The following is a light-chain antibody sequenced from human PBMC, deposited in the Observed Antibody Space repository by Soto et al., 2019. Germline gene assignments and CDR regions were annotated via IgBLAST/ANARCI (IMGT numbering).Light chain of an antibody. J-gene: IGKJ1*01. CDR2: DAS. Sequence: IVLTQSPATLSLSPGERATLSCRASQSISSYLAWFQQKPGQAPRLLIYDASNRATGIPARFSGSGSGTDFTLTISSLEPEDFAVYYCQQRSSWPQWTFGQGTKVEIK. CDR1: QSISSY. CDR3: QQRSSWPQWT. V-gene: IGKV3-11*01.